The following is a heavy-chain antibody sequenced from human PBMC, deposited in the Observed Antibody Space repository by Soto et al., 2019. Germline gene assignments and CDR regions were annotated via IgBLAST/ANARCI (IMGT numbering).Heavy chain of an antibody. D-gene: IGHD2-2*01. J-gene: IGHJ5*02. V-gene: IGHV4-59*01. CDR1: GGSISSYY. Sequence: SETLSLTCAVDGGSISSYYCSWIRQPTGKGLEWIGYIYYSGSTNYNPSLKSRVTISLDTSKNQFSLNLSAVTAPDTTVYYCARTPTATYLNWFHPSGQGTLVTVSS. CDR3: ARTPTATYLNWFHP. CDR2: IYYSGST.